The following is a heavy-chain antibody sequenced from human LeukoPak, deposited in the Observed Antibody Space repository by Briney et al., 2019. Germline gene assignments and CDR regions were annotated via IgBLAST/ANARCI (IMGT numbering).Heavy chain of an antibody. D-gene: IGHD2-8*01. CDR3: ARGPANGASYFDY. CDR1: GGSIIRGAFY. CDR2: VHTSGST. J-gene: IGHJ4*02. Sequence: SETLSLTCTVSGGSIIRGAFYWHWIRQPAGKGLEWIGRVHTSGSTHYDPSLSSRVTISLDTSKNQCSLWLSSVTAADTAVYYCARGPANGASYFDYWGQGSLVTVPS. V-gene: IGHV4-61*02.